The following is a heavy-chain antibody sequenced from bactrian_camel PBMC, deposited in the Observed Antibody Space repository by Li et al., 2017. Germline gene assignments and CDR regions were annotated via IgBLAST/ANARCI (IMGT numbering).Heavy chain of an antibody. CDR1: PLPTSRYC. CDR3: ATDRWTCGSNPLNPEGFGV. J-gene: IGHJ6*01. D-gene: IGHD6*01. CDR2: INTSEET. Sequence: QVESGGGSVQAGGSLRPSCATSPLPTSRYCLAWFRQAPGKEREWVSSINTSEETDYADSVAGRFTISKDRPKSSLYLQLDELKPEDTAMYYCATDRWTCGSNPLNPEGFGVLGQGTQVTVS. V-gene: IGHV3S1*01.